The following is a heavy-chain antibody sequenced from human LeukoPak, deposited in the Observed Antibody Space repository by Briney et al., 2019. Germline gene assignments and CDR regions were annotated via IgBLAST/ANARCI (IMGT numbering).Heavy chain of an antibody. CDR2: IYYTGTT. Sequence: SETLSLTCTVSGGSIRNTDYYWGWIRQPPGKGLEYIGSIYYTGTTYYNPSLKSRVTISVDTSKNHFSLKLGSVTAADTAVYYCARLFPRSSPVGYLDPWGQGTLVTVSS. CDR1: GGSIRNTDYY. J-gene: IGHJ5*02. D-gene: IGHD6-25*01. V-gene: IGHV4-39*02. CDR3: ARLFPRSSPVGYLDP.